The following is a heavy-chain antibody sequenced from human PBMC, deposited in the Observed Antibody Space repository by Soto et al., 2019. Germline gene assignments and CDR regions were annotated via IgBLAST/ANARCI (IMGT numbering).Heavy chain of an antibody. CDR1: GGSISSGGYY. V-gene: IGHV4-61*08. CDR2: IYYSGNT. J-gene: IGHJ4*02. CDR3: ARGGTFRTFDY. Sequence: SETLSLSCTVSGGSISSGGYYWSWHRQPPGRGLEWIGYIYYSGNTNYNPSLKSRVTISVDTSKNQFSLNLSSATAADTAVYYCARGGTFRTFDYWGQGTLVTVSS. D-gene: IGHD3-16*01.